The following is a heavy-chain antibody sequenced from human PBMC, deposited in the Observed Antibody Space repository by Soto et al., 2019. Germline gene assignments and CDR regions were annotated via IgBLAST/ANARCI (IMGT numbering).Heavy chain of an antibody. CDR2: INHSGST. Sequence: SETLSLTCAVYGGSFSGYYWSWIRQPPGKGLEWIGEINHSGSTNYNPSLKSRVTISVDTSKNQFSLKLSSVTAADTAVYYCARGWGEIVGATNYFDYWGQGTLVTVSS. J-gene: IGHJ4*02. CDR3: ARGWGEIVGATNYFDY. D-gene: IGHD1-26*01. CDR1: GGSFSGYY. V-gene: IGHV4-34*01.